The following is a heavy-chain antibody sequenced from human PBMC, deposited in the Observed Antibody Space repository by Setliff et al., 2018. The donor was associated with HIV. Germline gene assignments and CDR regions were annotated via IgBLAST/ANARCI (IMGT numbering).Heavy chain of an antibody. CDR2: ILDKANGYAT. CDR3: GKGQRADPMAVDH. CDR1: GFTFSGSP. D-gene: IGHD6-19*01. J-gene: IGHJ4*02. V-gene: IGHV3-73*01. Sequence: LRLSCAASGFTFSGSPLHWVRQASGKGLEWVGRILDKANGYATAYAASVKGRFTISRDDSKNTLYLQMNSLRPEDTAIYYCGKGQRADPMAVDHWGQGTLVTVSS.